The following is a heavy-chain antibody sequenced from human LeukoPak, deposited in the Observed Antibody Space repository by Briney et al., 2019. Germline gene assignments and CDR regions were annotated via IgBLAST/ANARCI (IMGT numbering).Heavy chain of an antibody. V-gene: IGHV4-34*01. Sequence: AETLSLTCAGERGPFIGYYRSWIREPPGKGLEWIWEINYSGSTNYNASLESRVTISADTSKKQFTLNLSFVTAADTAVYYCAKVYSSSSRDAFDVWGPGTMVTVSS. J-gene: IGHJ3*01. CDR1: RGPFIGYY. CDR3: AKVYSSSSRDAFDV. CDR2: INYSGST. D-gene: IGHD6-6*01.